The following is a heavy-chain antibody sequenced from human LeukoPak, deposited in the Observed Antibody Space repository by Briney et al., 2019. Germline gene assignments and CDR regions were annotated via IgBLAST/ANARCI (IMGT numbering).Heavy chain of an antibody. CDR2: IYYSGST. Sequence: PETLSLTCTVSVGSISSYYWSWIRQPPRKGLERIGYIYYSGSTYYNPSLKSRLTISVDTSKNQFSLKLSSVTAADTAVYHCAKGVSCGGDCNFQHWGQGTLVTVSS. V-gene: IGHV4-59*06. D-gene: IGHD2-21*02. J-gene: IGHJ1*01. CDR3: AKGVSCGGDCNFQH. CDR1: VGSISSYY.